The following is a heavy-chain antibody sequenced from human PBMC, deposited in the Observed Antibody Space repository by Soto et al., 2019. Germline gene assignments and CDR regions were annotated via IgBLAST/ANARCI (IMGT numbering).Heavy chain of an antibody. CDR3: ARQGSSWFDY. D-gene: IGHD6-13*01. J-gene: IGHJ4*02. CDR1: GDSVSSNSAA. Sequence: QAQLQQSGPGLVKPSQTLSLTCAISGDSVSSNSAAWTWIRQSPSRGLEWLGRTYYRSKWYSDYAVSVRSRITTNADTTTNQISLQLNSVTPEDTAVYYCARQGSSWFDYWGQGAMITVS. V-gene: IGHV6-1*01. CDR2: TYYRSKWYS.